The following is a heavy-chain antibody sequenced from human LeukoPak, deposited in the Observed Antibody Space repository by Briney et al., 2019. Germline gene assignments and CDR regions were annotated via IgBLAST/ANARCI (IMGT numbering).Heavy chain of an antibody. CDR3: AKEAAAPSYYYYGLDV. Sequence: GGSLRLSCAASGFTFSRHAMHWVRQAPGKGLEGVVLISYDGSYKYYADSVKGRFTISRDNSKNMLYLQLNNLRAEDTATYYCAKEAAAPSYYYYGLDVWGQGTTVTVSS. CDR1: GFTFSRHA. J-gene: IGHJ6*02. D-gene: IGHD6-13*01. CDR2: ISYDGSYK. V-gene: IGHV3-30*04.